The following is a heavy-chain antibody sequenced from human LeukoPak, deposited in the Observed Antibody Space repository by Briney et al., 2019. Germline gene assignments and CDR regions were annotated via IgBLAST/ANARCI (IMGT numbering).Heavy chain of an antibody. V-gene: IGHV4-39*01. CDR3: ARLSCSSTSCYYYYYYYGMDV. D-gene: IGHD2-2*01. Sequence: PSETLSLTCTVSGGSISSSSYYWGWIRQPPGKGLEWIGSIYYSGSTYYNPSLKSRVTISVDTSKNQFSLKLSSVTAADTAVYYCARLSCSSTSCYYYYYYYGMDVWGQGTTVTVSS. CDR2: IYYSGST. J-gene: IGHJ6*02. CDR1: GGSISSSSYY.